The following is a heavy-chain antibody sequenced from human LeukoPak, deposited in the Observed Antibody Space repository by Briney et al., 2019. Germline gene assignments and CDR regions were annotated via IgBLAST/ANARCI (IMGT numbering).Heavy chain of an antibody. V-gene: IGHV1-18*01. CDR2: ISGYNSKT. D-gene: IGHD4-17*01. Sequence: GASVKVSCKASDYPFTNFGVSWVRQAPGQGLEWMGWISGYNSKTHYPRKFQGRVTMTTDTSTATAYMELRTLRSDDTAVYYCARDLLYGDYYFDYWGQGTLVTVSS. CDR3: ARDLLYGDYYFDY. J-gene: IGHJ4*02. CDR1: DYPFTNFG.